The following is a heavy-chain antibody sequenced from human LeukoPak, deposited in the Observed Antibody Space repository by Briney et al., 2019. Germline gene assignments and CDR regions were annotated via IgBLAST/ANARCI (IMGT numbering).Heavy chain of an antibody. CDR2: IIPIFGTA. J-gene: IGHJ4*02. CDR1: GGTFSSYA. D-gene: IGHD3-22*01. Sequence: ASVKVSCKASGGTFSSYAISWVRQAPGQWLEWMGGIIPIFGTANYAQKFQGRVTITADESTSTAYMELSSLRSEDTAVYYCARSKSYYYDSSGYFCWGQGTLVTVSS. CDR3: ARSKSYYYDSSGYFC. V-gene: IGHV1-69*01.